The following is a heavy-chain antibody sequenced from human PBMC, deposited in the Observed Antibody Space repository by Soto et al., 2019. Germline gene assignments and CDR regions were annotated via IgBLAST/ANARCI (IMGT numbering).Heavy chain of an antibody. CDR1: GFTFSSYA. Sequence: QVQLVESGGGVVQPGRSLRLSCAASGFTFSSYAMHWVRQAPGKGLEWVAVISYNGSNKYYADSVKGRFTISRDNSKNTLYLQMNSLRAEDTAVYYCARASRRYYDSSGYLGYWGQGTLVTVSS. CDR2: ISYNGSNK. V-gene: IGHV3-30-3*01. D-gene: IGHD3-22*01. J-gene: IGHJ4*02. CDR3: ARASRRYYDSSGYLGY.